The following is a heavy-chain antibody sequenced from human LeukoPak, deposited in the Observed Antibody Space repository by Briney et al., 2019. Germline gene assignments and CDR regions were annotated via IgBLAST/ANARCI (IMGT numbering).Heavy chain of an antibody. CDR3: ARGASTIPFDY. CDR1: GFTFSTYW. CDR2: INGDGSST. J-gene: IGHJ4*02. Sequence: GGSLRLSGAASGFTFSTYWMHWVRQAPGKGLVWVSRINGDGSSTSYADSVKGRFTISRDNAKNTLYMQMNSLRAEDTAVYCCARGASTIPFDYWGQGTLVTVSS. V-gene: IGHV3-74*01. D-gene: IGHD5-24*01.